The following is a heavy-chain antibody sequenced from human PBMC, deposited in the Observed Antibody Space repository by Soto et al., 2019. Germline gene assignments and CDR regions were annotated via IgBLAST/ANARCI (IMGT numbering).Heavy chain of an antibody. J-gene: IGHJ6*02. Sequence: SVKVSCKASRVAFSKFIVTWVRQAPGLGLEWVGGIIPIFGTANYAQKFQGRVTITADESTSTSYMEVNNLRPEDTAVYYCAKVRYSSPMGYYYGMDVWGQGTTVTVSS. V-gene: IGHV1-69*13. D-gene: IGHD6-19*01. CDR1: RVAFSKFI. CDR2: IIPIFGTA. CDR3: AKVRYSSPMGYYYGMDV.